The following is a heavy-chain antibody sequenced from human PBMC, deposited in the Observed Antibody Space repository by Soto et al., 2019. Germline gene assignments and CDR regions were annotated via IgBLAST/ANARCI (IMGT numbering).Heavy chain of an antibody. D-gene: IGHD1-26*01. CDR3: VREYLSKWGLLLWGAFDI. V-gene: IGHV3-48*03. Sequence: HPGGSLRLSCAASGFTFSSYEMNWVRQAPGKGLEWVSYISSSGSTIYYADSVKGRFTISRDNAKNSLYLQMNSLRAEDTAVYYCVREYLSKWGLLLWGAFDIWGQGTMVTVSS. CDR2: ISSSGSTI. CDR1: GFTFSSYE. J-gene: IGHJ3*02.